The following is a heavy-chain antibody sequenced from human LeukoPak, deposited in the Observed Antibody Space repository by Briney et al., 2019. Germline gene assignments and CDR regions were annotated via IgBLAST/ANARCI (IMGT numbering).Heavy chain of an antibody. Sequence: ASVKVSCKASGYSFNSQGMNWVRQAPGQGLEWMGWINTDSGNPTYAQGFTGRFVFSVDSSVSTAYLQISNLMPEDTAKYYCAREILRFDIWGQGTMVTVSS. J-gene: IGHJ3*02. CDR1: GYSFNSQG. CDR2: INTDSGNP. V-gene: IGHV7-4-1*02. CDR3: AREILRFDI.